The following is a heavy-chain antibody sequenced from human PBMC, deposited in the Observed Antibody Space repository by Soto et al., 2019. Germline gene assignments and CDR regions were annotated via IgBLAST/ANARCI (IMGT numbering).Heavy chain of an antibody. D-gene: IGHD2-2*01. Sequence: QLQLQESGPGLVKPSETLSLTCTVSGGSINSTGYYWGWIRQPPGKGLEWIGSIYFSGSTYYNPSLKRRINRAVDSAKTLMSMQARSVTAADTAVYYGARLHCISANCVPRAPWGQGTLVTVSS. CDR3: ARLHCISANCVPRAP. J-gene: IGHJ5*02. V-gene: IGHV4-39*01. CDR1: GGSINSTGYY. CDR2: IYFSGST.